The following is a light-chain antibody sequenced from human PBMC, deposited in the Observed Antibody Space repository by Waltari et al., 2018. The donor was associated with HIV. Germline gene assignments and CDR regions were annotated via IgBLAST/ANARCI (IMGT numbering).Light chain of an antibody. J-gene: IGLJ3*02. CDR2: LNSDGSH. Sequence: QSVLTQPPSASASLAASVKLTCTLSSGHSSYAIASPTQEPAKGPRYLMKLNSDGSHSKGDGIPDRFSGSSSGAERYVTISSLQSEDEADYYCQTWGTGIRGFGGGTKLTVL. CDR3: QTWGTGIRG. CDR1: SGHSSYA. V-gene: IGLV4-69*01.